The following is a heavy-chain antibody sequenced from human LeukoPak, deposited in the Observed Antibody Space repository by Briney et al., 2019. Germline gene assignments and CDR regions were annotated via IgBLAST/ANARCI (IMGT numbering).Heavy chain of an antibody. Sequence: PGGSLRLSCAASGFTFSSYGMHWVRQAPGKGLEWVAFIRYDGSNKYYADSVKGRFTISRDNAKNSLYLQMNSLRAEDTAVYYCTRLFNGYIGLVYYYYMDVWGKGTTVTVSS. CDR3: TRLFNGYIGLVYYYYMDV. J-gene: IGHJ6*03. V-gene: IGHV3-30*02. D-gene: IGHD5-24*01. CDR1: GFTFSSYG. CDR2: IRYDGSNK.